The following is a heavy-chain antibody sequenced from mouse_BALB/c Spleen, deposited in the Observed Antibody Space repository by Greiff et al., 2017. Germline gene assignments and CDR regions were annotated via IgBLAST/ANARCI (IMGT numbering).Heavy chain of an antibody. V-gene: IGHV3-8*02. J-gene: IGHJ1*01. CDR2: ISYSGST. CDR1: GDSITSGY. CDR3: ADYYGSSPGYFDV. D-gene: IGHD1-1*01. Sequence: EVKLMESGPSLVKPSQTLSLTCSVTGDSITSGYWNWIRKFPGNKLEYMGYISYSGSTYYNPSLKSRISITRDTSKNQYYLQLNSVTTEDTATYYCADYYGSSPGYFDVWGAGTTVTVSS.